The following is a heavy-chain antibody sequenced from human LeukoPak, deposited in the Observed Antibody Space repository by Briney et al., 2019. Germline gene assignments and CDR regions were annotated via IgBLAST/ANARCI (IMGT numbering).Heavy chain of an antibody. J-gene: IGHJ3*02. CDR1: GYIFTSYY. D-gene: IGHD3-10*01. V-gene: IGHV1-69*13. CDR2: IIPIFGTA. CDR3: ARGRKGNAFDI. Sequence: SVKVSCKASGYIFTSYYMHWVRQAPGQGLEWMGGIIPIFGTANYAQKFQGRVTITADESTSTAYMELSSLRSEDTAVYYCARGRKGNAFDIWGQGTMVTVSS.